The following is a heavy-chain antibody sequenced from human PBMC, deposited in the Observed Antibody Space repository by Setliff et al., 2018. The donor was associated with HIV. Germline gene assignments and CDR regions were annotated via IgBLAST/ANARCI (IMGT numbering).Heavy chain of an antibody. CDR3: ARDPGEGGGGFLEWTIGYYYYMDV. CDR1: GGTFSSYA. V-gene: IGHV1-69*13. D-gene: IGHD3-3*01. CDR2: IIPIFGTA. J-gene: IGHJ6*03. Sequence: GASVKVSCKASGGTFSSYAISWVRQAPGQGLEWMGRIIPIFGTANYAQKFQGRVTITADESTSTAYMELSSLRSDDTAVYYCARDPGEGGGGFLEWTIGYYYYMDVWGKGTTVTVSS.